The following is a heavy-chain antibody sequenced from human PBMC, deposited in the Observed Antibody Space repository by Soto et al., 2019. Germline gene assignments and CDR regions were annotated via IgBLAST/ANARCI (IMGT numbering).Heavy chain of an antibody. Sequence: NPGGSLRLSCAASGFVFSDYYVSWIRQAPGKGLEWVSSISSSSSYIYYADSVKGRFTISRDNAKNSLYLQMNSLRAEDTAVYYCATSGSYLSEYFQHWGQGTLVTSPQ. CDR2: ISSSSSYI. CDR3: ATSGSYLSEYFQH. CDR1: GFVFSDYY. V-gene: IGHV3-11*06. J-gene: IGHJ1*01. D-gene: IGHD1-26*01.